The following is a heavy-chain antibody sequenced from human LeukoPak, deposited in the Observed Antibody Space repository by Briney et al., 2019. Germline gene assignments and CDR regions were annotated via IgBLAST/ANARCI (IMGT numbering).Heavy chain of an antibody. CDR3: ARVFDSGSQAYFYYMDV. D-gene: IGHD3-10*01. CDR2: IYHSGST. CDR1: GYSISSGYY. J-gene: IGHJ6*03. V-gene: IGHV4-38-2*02. Sequence: SETLSLTCTVSGYSISSGYYWGWIRQPPGKGLEWIRSIYHSGSTYYNPSLKSRVTISVDTSKNQFSLKLSSVTAADTAVYYCARVFDSGSQAYFYYMDVWGKGTTVTISS.